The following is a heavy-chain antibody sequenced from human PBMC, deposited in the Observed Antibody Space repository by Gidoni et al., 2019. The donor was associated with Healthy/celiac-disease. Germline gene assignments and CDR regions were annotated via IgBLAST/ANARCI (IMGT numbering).Heavy chain of an antibody. D-gene: IGHD2-15*01. CDR1: GYSISSGYY. CDR3: ARDGVVVAAPVDY. V-gene: IGHV4-38-2*02. CDR2: IYHSGST. Sequence: QVRLQESGPGLVKPSETLSLTCTVSGYSISSGYYWGWIRQPPGKGLEWIGSIYHSGSTYYNPSLKSRVTISVDTSKNQFSLKLSSVTAADTAVYYCARDGVVVAAPVDYWGQGTLVTVSS. J-gene: IGHJ4*02.